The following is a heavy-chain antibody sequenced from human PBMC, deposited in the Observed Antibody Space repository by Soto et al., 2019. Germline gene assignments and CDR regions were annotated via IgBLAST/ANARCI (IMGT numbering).Heavy chain of an antibody. CDR1: GFTFSSYA. CDR2: ISYDGSNK. CDR3: AREGHSGSYYGPFDY. J-gene: IGHJ4*02. D-gene: IGHD1-26*01. Sequence: GGSLRLSCAASGFTFSSYAMHWVRQAPGKGLEWVAVISYDGSNKYYADSVKGRFTISRDNSKNTLYLQMNSLRAEDTAVYYCAREGHSGSYYGPFDYWGQGTLVTVSS. V-gene: IGHV3-30*04.